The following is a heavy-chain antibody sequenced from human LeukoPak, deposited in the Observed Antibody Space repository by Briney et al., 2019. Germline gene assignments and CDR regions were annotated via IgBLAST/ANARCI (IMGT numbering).Heavy chain of an antibody. CDR2: INSGGDDI. Sequence: PGGSLRLSCAASGFTFSLYAMNWVRQAPGKGLEWISYINSGGDDIHYAASVRGRFTISRDDARNTLYLQLSSLGAEDTAVYYCARDTIQPGLIDDWGQGTLVTVSS. CDR1: GFTFSLYA. CDR3: ARDTIQPGLIDD. V-gene: IGHV3-21*05. J-gene: IGHJ4*02. D-gene: IGHD2-2*01.